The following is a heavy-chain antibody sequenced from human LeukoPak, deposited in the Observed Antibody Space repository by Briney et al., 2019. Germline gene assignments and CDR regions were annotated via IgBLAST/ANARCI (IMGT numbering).Heavy chain of an antibody. Sequence: ASVKVSCKASGYTFTGYYMHWVRQAPGQGLEWMGWINPNSGGTNYAQKFQGRVTMTRDTSISTAYMELSRLRSDDTAVYYCARSDCSGGSCYSTPFDYWGQGTLVTVSS. D-gene: IGHD2-15*01. CDR3: ARSDCSGGSCYSTPFDY. V-gene: IGHV1-2*02. CDR1: GYTFTGYY. CDR2: INPNSGGT. J-gene: IGHJ4*02.